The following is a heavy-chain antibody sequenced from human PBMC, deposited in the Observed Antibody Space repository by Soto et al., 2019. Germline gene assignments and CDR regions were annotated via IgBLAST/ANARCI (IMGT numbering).Heavy chain of an antibody. CDR1: GYTFTSYD. J-gene: IGHJ6*02. CDR2: MNPNSGNT. Sequence: QVQLVQSGAEVKKPGASVKVSCKASGYTFTSYDINWVRQATGQGLEWMGWMNPNSGNTGYAQKFQGRVTITADESTSTAYMELSSLRSEDTAVYYCARDNIVVVVAANYYYYGMDVWGQGTTVTVSS. CDR3: ARDNIVVVVAANYYYYGMDV. D-gene: IGHD2-15*01. V-gene: IGHV1-8*01.